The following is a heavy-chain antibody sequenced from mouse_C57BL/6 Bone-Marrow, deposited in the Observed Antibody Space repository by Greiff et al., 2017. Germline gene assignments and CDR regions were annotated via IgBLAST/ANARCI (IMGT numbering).Heavy chain of an antibody. V-gene: IGHV1-81*01. Sequence: QVQLQQSGAELARPGASVKLSCKASGYTFTSYGISWVKQRTGQGLEWIGEIYPRSGNTYYNEKFKGKATLTADKSSSTAYMELRSLTSEDSAVYFCARHYSNYPYWYFDVWGTGTTVTVSS. CDR2: IYPRSGNT. J-gene: IGHJ1*03. D-gene: IGHD2-5*01. CDR1: GYTFTSYG. CDR3: ARHYSNYPYWYFDV.